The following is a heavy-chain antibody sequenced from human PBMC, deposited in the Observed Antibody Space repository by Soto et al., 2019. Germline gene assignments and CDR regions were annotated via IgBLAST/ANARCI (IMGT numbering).Heavy chain of an antibody. D-gene: IGHD1-26*01. CDR1: GASVSSGGFS. Sequence: SETLSLTCTVAGASVSSGGFSWSWIRQPPGKGLEWIGSISYSGSTTYYPSLRSRVTISVDTSKNQFSLRLNSVTAADTAIYFCARVTFLIVGSDFSTPFDFWGQSTLVTVSS. V-gene: IGHV4-61*08. CDR3: ARVTFLIVGSDFSTPFDF. CDR2: ISYSGST. J-gene: IGHJ4*02.